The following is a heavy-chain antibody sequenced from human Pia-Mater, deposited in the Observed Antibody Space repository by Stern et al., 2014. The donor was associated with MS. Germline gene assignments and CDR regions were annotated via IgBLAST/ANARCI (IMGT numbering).Heavy chain of an antibody. Sequence: QVQLQESGPGLVKPSQTLSLICTVSGASISSDDYFWSWIRQHPGKGLEWIGYINHGGSVYYNPSLKSRVIISIDTSKNQFSLKLSSVTAADTAVYYCAKVGYGGPPKLGAFHIWGRGTMVTVSS. V-gene: IGHV4-31*03. J-gene: IGHJ3*02. CDR1: GASISSDDYF. D-gene: IGHD4-23*01. CDR2: INHGGSV. CDR3: AKVGYGGPPKLGAFHI.